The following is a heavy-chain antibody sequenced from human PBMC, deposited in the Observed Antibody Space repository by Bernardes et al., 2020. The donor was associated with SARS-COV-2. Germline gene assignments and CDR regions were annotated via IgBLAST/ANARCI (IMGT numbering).Heavy chain of an antibody. CDR1: GFTFSNSFSNSW. J-gene: IGHJ4*02. V-gene: IGHV3-74*01. Sequence: GGSLRLSCAASGFTFSNSFSNSWMHWVRQTPGKGLVWVSRINTDGSTTSYADSVRGRFTISRDNAKNTLYLQMNSLTADDSAVYYCAKTAYISGRGFYFDSWGRGTLVTVSS. CDR2: INTDGSTT. D-gene: IGHD3-10*01. CDR3: AKTAYISGRGFYFDS.